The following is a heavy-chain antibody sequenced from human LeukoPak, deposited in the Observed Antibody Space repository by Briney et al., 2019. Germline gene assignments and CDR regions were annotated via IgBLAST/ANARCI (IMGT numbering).Heavy chain of an antibody. CDR1: GGSISSYY. J-gene: IGHJ4*02. CDR2: IYYSGST. Sequence: PSETLSLTCTVSGGSISSYYWSWIRQPPGKGLEWIGYIYYSGSTNYNPSLKSRVTISVDTSKNQFSLKLSSVTAADTAVYYCARGTVRSGLDYWGQGTLVTVSS. D-gene: IGHD3-22*01. V-gene: IGHV4-59*01. CDR3: ARGTVRSGLDY.